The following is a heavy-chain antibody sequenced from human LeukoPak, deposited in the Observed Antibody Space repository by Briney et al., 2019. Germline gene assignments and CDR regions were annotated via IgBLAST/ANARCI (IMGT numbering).Heavy chain of an antibody. CDR1: GGSISSSSYY. CDR3: ASKSINCSGGSCYSDY. J-gene: IGHJ4*02. CDR2: IYYSGST. D-gene: IGHD2-15*01. Sequence: SETLSLTCTVSGGSISSSSYYWGWIRQPPGKGLGWIGSIYYSGSTYYNPSLKSRVTISVDTSKNQFSLKLSSVTAADTAVYYCASKSINCSGGSCYSDYWGQGTLVTVSS. V-gene: IGHV4-39*01.